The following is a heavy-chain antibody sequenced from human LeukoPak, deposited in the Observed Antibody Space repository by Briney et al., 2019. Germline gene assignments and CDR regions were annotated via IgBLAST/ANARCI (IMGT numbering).Heavy chain of an antibody. J-gene: IGHJ4*02. CDR2: IDTDGSST. CDR3: ASESHGDYSAS. CDR1: GFTFSSYW. Sequence: GGSLRLSCAASGFTFSSYWMHWVRHAPGKGLVWVSRIDTDGSSTSYADSMKGRFTISRDNAKNTLYLQMNSLRAEDTAVYYCASESHGDYSASWGQGTLVTVSS. V-gene: IGHV3-74*01. D-gene: IGHD4-17*01.